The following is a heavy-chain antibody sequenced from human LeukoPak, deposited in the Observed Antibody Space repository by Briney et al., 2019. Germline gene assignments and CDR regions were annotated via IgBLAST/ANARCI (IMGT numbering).Heavy chain of an antibody. CDR1: GGSISSGSYY. D-gene: IGHD3-22*01. Sequence: PSQTLSLTCTVSGGSISSGSYYWRWIRQPAGTGLEWIGRIYTSGSTNYNPSLKSRVTISVDTSKNQFSLKLSSVTAADTAVYYCARDGDSSGYLDSWGPGTLAPVSS. J-gene: IGHJ4*02. V-gene: IGHV4-61*02. CDR2: IYTSGST. CDR3: ARDGDSSGYLDS.